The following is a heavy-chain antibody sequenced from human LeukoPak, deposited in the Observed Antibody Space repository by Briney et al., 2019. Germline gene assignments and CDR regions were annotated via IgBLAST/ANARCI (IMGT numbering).Heavy chain of an antibody. V-gene: IGHV3-23*01. Sequence: GGSLRLSCAASGFTFSTYAMSWVRQAPGKGLEWVSGVSASGGTTYYADSVKGRFTISRDNSKNTLYLQMNSLRAEDTAVYYCAKDRVAFDIWGQGTMVTVSS. D-gene: IGHD3-3*01. CDR2: VSASGGTT. CDR1: GFTFSTYA. CDR3: AKDRVAFDI. J-gene: IGHJ3*02.